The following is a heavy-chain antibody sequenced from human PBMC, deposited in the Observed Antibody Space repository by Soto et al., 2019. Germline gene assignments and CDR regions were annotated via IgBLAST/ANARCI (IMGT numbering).Heavy chain of an antibody. CDR1: GGSISSGDYY. Sequence: SETLSVTCTVSGGSISSGDYYWSWIRQPPGKGLEWIGYIYYSGSTYYSRALKSRVTISVDTSKNHFSLKLSSVTAADTAVYYCARDRCSSTSCYSSDYYGMDVWGQGTTVTVPS. CDR2: IYYSGST. J-gene: IGHJ6*02. V-gene: IGHV4-30-4*01. CDR3: ARDRCSSTSCYSSDYYGMDV. D-gene: IGHD2-2*02.